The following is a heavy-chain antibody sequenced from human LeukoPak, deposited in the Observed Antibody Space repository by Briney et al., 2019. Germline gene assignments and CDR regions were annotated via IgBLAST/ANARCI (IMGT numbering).Heavy chain of an antibody. CDR3: AKDKSCRDASCYLDV. CDR1: GFTFSSYA. CDR2: IDTSGHST. D-gene: IGHD2-15*01. Sequence: GSLRLSCAASGFTFSSYAMSWVRQAPGKGPEWVSGIDTSGHSTYYADSVKGRFTISRDNSKNTLFLQMDSLRTEDTAVYYCAKDKSCRDASCYLDVWGQGTTVTVSS. V-gene: IGHV3-23*01. J-gene: IGHJ6*02.